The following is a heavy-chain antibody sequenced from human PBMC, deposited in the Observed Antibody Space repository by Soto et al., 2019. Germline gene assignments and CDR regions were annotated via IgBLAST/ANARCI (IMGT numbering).Heavy chain of an antibody. J-gene: IGHJ4*02. CDR3: ARHGSY. Sequence: SETLSLTCTVSGVSISSSSYYCGWFRQPPGKGLEWIGTIYYGGSSYSNPSLKSRVTISLDTSKNQFSLTLTSVTAADTAVYYCARHGSYWGQGTLVTVSS. CDR1: GVSISSSSYY. CDR2: IYYGGSS. V-gene: IGHV4-39*01.